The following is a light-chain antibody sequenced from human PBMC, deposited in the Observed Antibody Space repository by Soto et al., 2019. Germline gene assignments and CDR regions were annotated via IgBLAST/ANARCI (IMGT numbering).Light chain of an antibody. CDR1: QSISNN. Sequence: EIVMTQSPATLSVSPGERATLSCRASQSISNNLAWYHQRPGQAPRLLIYGASTRATGIPARFSGSGSGTDFPLTISSLQSEDFAVYYCQQYNNWWTFGQGTRVEIK. J-gene: IGKJ1*01. CDR2: GAS. CDR3: QQYNNWWT. V-gene: IGKV3-15*01.